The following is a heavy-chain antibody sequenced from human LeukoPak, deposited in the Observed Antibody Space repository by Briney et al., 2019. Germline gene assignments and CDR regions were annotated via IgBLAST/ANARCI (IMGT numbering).Heavy chain of an antibody. CDR2: IYHSGST. D-gene: IGHD7-27*01. CDR3: ARHSPNWGINY. J-gene: IGHJ4*02. Sequence: SETLSLTCAVSGYSISSGYYWGWIRQPPGKGLEWIGSIYHSGSTYYNPSLKSRVTISVDTSKNQVSLKLSSVTAADTAVYYCARHSPNWGINYWGQGTLVTVSS. V-gene: IGHV4-38-2*01. CDR1: GYSISSGYY.